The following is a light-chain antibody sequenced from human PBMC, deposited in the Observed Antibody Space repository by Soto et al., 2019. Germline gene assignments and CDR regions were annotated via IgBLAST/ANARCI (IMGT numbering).Light chain of an antibody. J-gene: IGKJ3*01. CDR1: QSVSSSY. CDR3: QQRSTWPQVT. CDR2: DAS. Sequence: EIVLTQSPGTLSLSPGERATLSCRASQSVSSSYLAWYQQKPGQAPRLLIYDASSRATGIPDRFSGSGSGTDFTLTISRLEPEDFAVYYCQQRSTWPQVTFGPGSKVDLK. V-gene: IGKV3D-20*02.